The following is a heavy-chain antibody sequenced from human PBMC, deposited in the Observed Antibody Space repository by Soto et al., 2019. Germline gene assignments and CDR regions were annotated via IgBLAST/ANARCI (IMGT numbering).Heavy chain of an antibody. Sequence: QVQLVESGGGVVQPGRSLRLSCAASGFTFSSYAMHWVRQAPGKGLEWVAVISYDGSNKYYADSVKGRFTISRDNSKNTLYLQMNSLRAEDTAVYYCAQIPDDVPTGPNFDYWGQGTLVTVSS. CDR2: ISYDGSNK. J-gene: IGHJ4*02. V-gene: IGHV3-30-3*01. CDR1: GFTFSSYA. CDR3: AQIPDDVPTGPNFDY. D-gene: IGHD4-17*01.